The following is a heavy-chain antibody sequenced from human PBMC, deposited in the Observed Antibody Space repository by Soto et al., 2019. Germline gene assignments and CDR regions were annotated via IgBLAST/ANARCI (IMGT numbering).Heavy chain of an antibody. D-gene: IGHD2-2*02. CDR2: INAGNGNT. J-gene: IGHJ4*02. V-gene: IGHV1-3*01. CDR3: ARRLQIVPADIAY. Sequence: GASVKVSCKASGYTFTSYAMHWVRQAPGQRLEWMGWINAGNGNTKYSQKFQGRVTITRDTSASTAYMELSSLRSEDTAVYYCARRLQIVPADIAYWGQGTLVTVSS. CDR1: GYTFTSYA.